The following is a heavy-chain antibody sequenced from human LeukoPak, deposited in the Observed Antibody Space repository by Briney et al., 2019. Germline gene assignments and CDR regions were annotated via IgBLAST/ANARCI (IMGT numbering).Heavy chain of an antibody. V-gene: IGHV3-20*01. CDR2: INWNGGST. J-gene: IGHJ6*02. CDR3: ARDGSGSYYLSYYGMDV. CDR1: GFTFDDYG. D-gene: IGHD3-10*01. Sequence: GGSLRLSCAASGFTFDDYGMSWVRQAPGKGLEWVSGINWNGGSTGYADSVKGRFTISRANAKNSLYLQMNSLRAEDTALYHCARDGSGSYYLSYYGMDVWGQGTTVTVSS.